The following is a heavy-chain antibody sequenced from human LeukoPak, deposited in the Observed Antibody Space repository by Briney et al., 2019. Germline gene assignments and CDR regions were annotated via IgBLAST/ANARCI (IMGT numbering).Heavy chain of an antibody. CDR3: ARRNGGYMNLDPFDY. CDR2: FSAYNGNT. J-gene: IGHJ4*02. D-gene: IGHD2-8*01. Sequence: GASVKVSCKASGYTFTSYGISWVRQAPGQGLEWMGWFSAYNGNTNYAQKLQGRVTMTTDTSTSTAYMELRSLRSDDTAVYYCARRNGGYMNLDPFDYWGQGTLVTVSS. V-gene: IGHV1-18*01. CDR1: GYTFTSYG.